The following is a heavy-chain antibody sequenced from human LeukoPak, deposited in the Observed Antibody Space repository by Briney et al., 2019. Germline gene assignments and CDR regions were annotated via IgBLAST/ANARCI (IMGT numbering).Heavy chain of an antibody. V-gene: IGHV3-53*01. CDR2: IYSGGST. Sequence: GGSLRLSCVASGFTISNNYMSWVRQAPGKGLEWVSLIYSGGSTFYADSVKGRFTISRDNSKNTLYLQMNNLRAEDTAVYYCARARSTVGNAFDIWGQGTMVTVSS. CDR1: GFTISNNY. CDR3: ARARSTVGNAFDI. J-gene: IGHJ3*02. D-gene: IGHD4-23*01.